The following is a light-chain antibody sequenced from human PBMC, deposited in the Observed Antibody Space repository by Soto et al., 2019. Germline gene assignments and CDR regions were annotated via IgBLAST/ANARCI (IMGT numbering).Light chain of an antibody. J-gene: IGKJ4*01. Sequence: EIVMTQSPATLSVSPGERATLSCRASHSVGGNLAWYQQRPGQAPRLLIYGTSTRATGVPVRFSGSGSETEFTVTINSLQSEDSAVYYCQQYNDWPLTFGGGTKVEIK. CDR1: HSVGGN. CDR2: GTS. CDR3: QQYNDWPLT. V-gene: IGKV3-15*01.